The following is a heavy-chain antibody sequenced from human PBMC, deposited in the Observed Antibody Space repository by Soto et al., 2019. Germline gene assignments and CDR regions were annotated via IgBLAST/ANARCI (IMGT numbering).Heavy chain of an antibody. CDR3: ARGTRPDTRFGESFFDF. CDR1: GASIGSGTYY. J-gene: IGHJ4*02. V-gene: IGHV4-31*03. D-gene: IGHD3-10*01. CDR2: LSHSGGT. Sequence: QVQLQESGPGLVKPSQTLSLTCTVSGASIGSGTYYWHWIRQHPGKGLEWIGWLSHSGGTYYNPSLRSRMTISVATSKDQFSLRLTSVTAADTAVYYCARGTRPDTRFGESFFDFWGQGTLVTVSS.